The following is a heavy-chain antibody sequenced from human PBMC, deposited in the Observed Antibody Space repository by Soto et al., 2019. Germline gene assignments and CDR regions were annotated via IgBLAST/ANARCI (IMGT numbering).Heavy chain of an antibody. J-gene: IGHJ4*02. Sequence: EVQLVESGGGLVQPGGSLRLSCGASGFTFSNHWMHWVRQAPGEGLVWVSRINGDGSFTRFADSVKGRFTISRDNAKNTLYLQMNSLRVDDTAVYYCARVGGGSGNFDYWGQGTLVTVSS. CDR1: GFTFSNHW. D-gene: IGHD3-10*01. V-gene: IGHV3-74*01. CDR3: ARVGGGSGNFDY. CDR2: INGDGSFT.